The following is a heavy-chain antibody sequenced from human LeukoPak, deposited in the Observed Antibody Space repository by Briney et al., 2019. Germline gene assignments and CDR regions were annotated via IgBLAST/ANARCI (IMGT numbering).Heavy chain of an antibody. D-gene: IGHD6-13*01. CDR3: ARSTAAAGYPDY. CDR1: GYTFTSYD. V-gene: IGHV1-8*03. CDR2: MNPNSGNT. Sequence: GASVKVSCKASGYTFTSYDINWVRQATGQGLEWMGWMNPNSGNTGYAQKFQGRVTITRNTSISTAYMGLSSLRSEDTAVYYCARSTAAAGYPDYWGQGTLVTVSS. J-gene: IGHJ4*02.